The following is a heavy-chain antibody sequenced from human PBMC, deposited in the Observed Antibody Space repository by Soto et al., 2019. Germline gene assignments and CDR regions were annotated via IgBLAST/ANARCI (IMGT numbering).Heavy chain of an antibody. J-gene: IGHJ4*02. D-gene: IGHD2-2*01. CDR2: INADGTST. CDR3: VKVLARGVGVPPFYFDS. V-gene: IGHV3-74*01. CDR1: GFTFSNSW. Sequence: DVQLVESGGGLVQPGGSLRLSCAASGFTFSNSWMHWVRQVSGKGLEWVSRINADGTSTSYADSVKGRFTISRDNAKNTLYLHVNSLRAEDTAVYYCVKVLARGVGVPPFYFDSWGQGALVTVSS.